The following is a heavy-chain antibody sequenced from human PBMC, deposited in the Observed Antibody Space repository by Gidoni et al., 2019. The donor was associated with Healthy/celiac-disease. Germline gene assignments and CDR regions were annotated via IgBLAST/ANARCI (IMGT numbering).Heavy chain of an antibody. Sequence: EVQLVESGGGVVRPGGSLRLSCAASGFTFDDYGMSWVRQAPGKGLEWVSGINWNGGSTGYADSVKGRFTISRDNAKNSLYLQMNSLRAEDTALYHCSKGAGPYYYYYGMDVWGQGTTVTVSS. D-gene: IGHD6-13*01. CDR3: SKGAGPYYYYYGMDV. CDR2: INWNGGST. V-gene: IGHV3-20*01. CDR1: GFTFDDYG. J-gene: IGHJ6*02.